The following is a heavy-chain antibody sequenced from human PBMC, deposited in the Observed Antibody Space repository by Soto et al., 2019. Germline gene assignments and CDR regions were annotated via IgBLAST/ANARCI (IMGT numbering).Heavy chain of an antibody. J-gene: IGHJ3*02. Sequence: PGGSLRLSCAASGFTFSSYAMSWVRQAPGKGLELVSAISGSGGSTYYADSVKGRFTISRDNSKNTLYLQMNSLRAEDTAVYYCAKDRAYSSSWYDAFDIWGQGTMVTVSS. CDR3: AKDRAYSSSWYDAFDI. CDR1: GFTFSSYA. V-gene: IGHV3-23*01. D-gene: IGHD6-13*01. CDR2: ISGSGGST.